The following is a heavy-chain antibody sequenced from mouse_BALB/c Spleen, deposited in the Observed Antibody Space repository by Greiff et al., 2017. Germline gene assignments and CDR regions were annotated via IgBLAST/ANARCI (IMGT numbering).Heavy chain of an antibody. J-gene: IGHJ4*01. Sequence: EVQGVESGAELVKPGASVKLSCTASGFNIKDTYMHWVKQRPEQGLEWIGRIDPANGNTKYDPKFQGKATITADTSSNTAYLQLSSLTSEDTAVYYCAGQDYAMDYWGQGTSVTVSS. CDR3: AGQDYAMDY. V-gene: IGHV14-3*02. CDR2: IDPANGNT. CDR1: GFNIKDTY.